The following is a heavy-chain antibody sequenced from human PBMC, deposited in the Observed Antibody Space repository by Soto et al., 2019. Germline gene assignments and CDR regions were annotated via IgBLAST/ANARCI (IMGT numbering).Heavy chain of an antibody. J-gene: IGHJ6*02. CDR1: GFSFSNYG. V-gene: IGHV3-33*01. CDR3: ARDKSCSSTSCYMLNYYYGMDV. D-gene: IGHD2-2*02. Sequence: PGGSLRLSCAASGFSFSNYGMHWVRQAPGKGLEWVAVIWYDGSNKYYADSVKGRFTISRDNSKNTLYLQMNSLRAEDTAVYYCARDKSCSSTSCYMLNYYYGMDVWGQGTTVTVSS. CDR2: IWYDGSNK.